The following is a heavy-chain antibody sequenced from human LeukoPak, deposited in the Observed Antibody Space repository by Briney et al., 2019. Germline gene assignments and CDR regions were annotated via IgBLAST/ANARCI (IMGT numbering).Heavy chain of an antibody. V-gene: IGHV4-34*01. D-gene: IGHD3-9*01. Sequence: SETLSLTCAVYGGSFSGYYWSWIRQPPGKGLEWIGEINHSGSTNYNPSLKSRVTISVDTSKNQISLKLSSVTAADTAVYYCARGSTYYDILTGPPHYYLFDPWGQGTLVTVSS. CDR1: GGSFSGYY. J-gene: IGHJ5*02. CDR2: INHSGST. CDR3: ARGSTYYDILTGPPHYYLFDP.